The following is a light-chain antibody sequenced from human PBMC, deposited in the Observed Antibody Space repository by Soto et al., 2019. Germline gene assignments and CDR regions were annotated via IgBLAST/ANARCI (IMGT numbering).Light chain of an antibody. V-gene: IGKV3-15*01. CDR1: QSVSSD. CDR2: GAS. J-gene: IGKJ5*01. CDR3: QQYNYWPIT. Sequence: EIVMTQSPATLSVSPGEGATLSCRASQSVSSDLAWYQQKPGQGPRLLIYGASTRATGIPARFSGSGSETDFTLTVSSLRSEDSAVYYCQQYNYWPITFGQGTRLEIK.